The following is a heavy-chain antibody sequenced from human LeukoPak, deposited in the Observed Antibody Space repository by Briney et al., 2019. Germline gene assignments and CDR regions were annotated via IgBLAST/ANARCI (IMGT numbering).Heavy chain of an antibody. V-gene: IGHV4-39*07. CDR2: IYYSGST. Sequence: SETLSPTCTVSGGSISSSSYYWGWIRQPPGKGLEWIGSIYYSGSTYYNPSLKSRVTISVGTSKNQFSLKLSSVTAADTAVYYCARSGTTVGYYYYYGMDVWGQGTTVTASS. J-gene: IGHJ6*02. CDR1: GGSISSSSYY. CDR3: ARSGTTVGYYYYYGMDV. D-gene: IGHD1-7*01.